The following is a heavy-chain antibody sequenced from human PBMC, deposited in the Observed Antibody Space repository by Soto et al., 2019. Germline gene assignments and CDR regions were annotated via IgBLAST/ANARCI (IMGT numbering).Heavy chain of an antibody. CDR1: GGSISSSSYY. D-gene: IGHD3-16*01. J-gene: IGHJ4*02. Sequence: QLQLQESGPGLVXPSETLSLTCTVSGGSISSSSYYWGWIRQPPGKGLEWIGSIYYSGNTYYTPSLKSRVTISVDTSKNQFSLKLSSVTAADTAVYYCAXXGGXXXXXXXCQVDYWGQGTLVTVSS. CDR2: IYYSGNT. CDR3: AXXGGXXXXXXXCQVDY. V-gene: IGHV4-39*01.